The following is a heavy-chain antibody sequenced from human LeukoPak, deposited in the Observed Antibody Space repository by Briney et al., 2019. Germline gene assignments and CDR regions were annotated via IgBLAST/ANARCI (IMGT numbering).Heavy chain of an antibody. Sequence: PGGSLRLSCAASGFTFSSYAMHWVRQAPGKGLEWVAVISYDGSNKYYADSVKGRFTISRDNSKNTLYLQMNSLRAEDTAVYYCAKDARRVYDSSGYYDYWGQGTLVTVSS. D-gene: IGHD3-22*01. CDR2: ISYDGSNK. CDR1: GFTFSSYA. V-gene: IGHV3-30*04. J-gene: IGHJ4*02. CDR3: AKDARRVYDSSGYYDY.